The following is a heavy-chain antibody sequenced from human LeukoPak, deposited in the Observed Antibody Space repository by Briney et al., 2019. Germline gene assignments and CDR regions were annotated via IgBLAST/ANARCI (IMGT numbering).Heavy chain of an antibody. CDR3: ARHITPHRRFRLDI. V-gene: IGHV1-2*02. CDR1: GGTFSSYA. J-gene: IGHJ3*02. Sequence: ASVKVSCKASGGTFSSYAISWVRQAPGQGLEWMGWINPNSGGTNYAQKFQGRVTMTRDTSISTAYMELSRLRSDDTAVYYCARHITPHRRFRLDIWGQGTMVTVSS. D-gene: IGHD2-21*01. CDR2: INPNSGGT.